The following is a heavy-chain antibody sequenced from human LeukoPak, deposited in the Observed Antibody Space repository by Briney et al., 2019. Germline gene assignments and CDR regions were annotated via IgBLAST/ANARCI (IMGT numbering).Heavy chain of an antibody. J-gene: IGHJ4*02. CDR2: IYYSGST. CDR1: GGSISSYY. D-gene: IGHD5-24*01. CDR3: ARGYGDGYNFDYFDY. V-gene: IGHV4-59*01. Sequence: SETLSLTCTVSGGSISSYYWSWIRQPPGKGLEGIGYIYYSGSTNYNPSLKSLVTISLDTSKNQFSLKLSSVTAADTAVYYCARGYGDGYNFDYFDYWGQGTLVTVSS.